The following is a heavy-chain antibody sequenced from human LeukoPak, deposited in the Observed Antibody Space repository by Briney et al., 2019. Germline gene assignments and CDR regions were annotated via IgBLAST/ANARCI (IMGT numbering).Heavy chain of an antibody. CDR2: IIPIFGTA. CDR1: GGTFSSYA. J-gene: IGHJ4*02. V-gene: IGHV1-69*13. D-gene: IGHD4-17*01. CDR3: ARTRGGDYVLDY. Sequence: ASVKVSCKASGGTFSSYAISWVRQAPGQGLEWMGGIIPIFGTANYAQKFQGRVTITADESTSTAYMELSSLRSEDTAVYYCARTRGGDYVLDYWGQGTLVTVSS.